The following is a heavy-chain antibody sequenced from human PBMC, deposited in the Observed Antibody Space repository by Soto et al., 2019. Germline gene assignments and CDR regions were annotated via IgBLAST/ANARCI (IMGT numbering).Heavy chain of an antibody. CDR2: IYYSGRT. J-gene: IGHJ4*02. CDR1: GGSISSYY. D-gene: IGHD4-17*01. CDR3: ATEYGASFDY. Sequence: QVQLQESGPGLVKPSETLSLTCTVSGGSISSYYWSWIRQPPGKGLEWIGYIYYSGRTNYNPSLKSRVTKTVDTYKNQFSLKLSSVTAADTAVYYCATEYGASFDYWRQGTLVTVSS. V-gene: IGHV4-59*01.